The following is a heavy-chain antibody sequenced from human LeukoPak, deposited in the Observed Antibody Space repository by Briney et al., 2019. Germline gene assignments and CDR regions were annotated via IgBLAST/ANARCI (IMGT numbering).Heavy chain of an antibody. J-gene: IGHJ6*03. CDR1: GFTFSSYS. D-gene: IGHD7-27*01. CDR2: ISSSSSYI. CDR3: ARNGGPNYYYYYMDV. V-gene: IGHV3-21*01. Sequence: GGSLRLSCAASGFTFSSYSMNWVRQAPGKGLEWVSFISSSSSYIYYADSVKGRFTISRDNAKNSLYLQMNSLRAEDTAVYYCARNGGPNYYYYYMDVWGKGTTVTVSS.